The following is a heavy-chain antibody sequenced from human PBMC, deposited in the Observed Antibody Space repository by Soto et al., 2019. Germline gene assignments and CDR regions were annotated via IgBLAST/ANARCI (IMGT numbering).Heavy chain of an antibody. D-gene: IGHD2-21*02. CDR2: IYYSGST. CDR3: ARRLVPADYYYGMDV. V-gene: IGHV4-39*01. J-gene: IGHJ6*02. Sequence: PSETLSLTCTVSGGSISSSSYYWGWIRQPPGKGLEWIGSIYYSGSTYYNPSLKSRVTISVDTSKNQFSLKLSSVTAADTAVYYCARRLVPADYYYGMDVWGQGTTVT. CDR1: GGSISSSSYY.